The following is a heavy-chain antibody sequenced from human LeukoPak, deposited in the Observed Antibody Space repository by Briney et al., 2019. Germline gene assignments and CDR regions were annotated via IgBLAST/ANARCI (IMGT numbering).Heavy chain of an antibody. V-gene: IGHV3-13*01. Sequence: GGSLRLSCAASGFTFSSFDMHWVRQPTGRGLEWVSSIGTASDTYYPGSVEGRFTLSRDNANNSLYLQMNSLTAGDTAVYYCARGPPRGKYYYMDVWGKGTTVTVSS. CDR3: ARGPPRGKYYYMDV. J-gene: IGHJ6*03. D-gene: IGHD1-1*01. CDR1: GFTFSSFD. CDR2: IGTASDT.